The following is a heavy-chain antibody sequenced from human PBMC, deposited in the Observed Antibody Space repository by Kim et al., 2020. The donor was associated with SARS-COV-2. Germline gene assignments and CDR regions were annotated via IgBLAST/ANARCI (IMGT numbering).Heavy chain of an antibody. Sequence: YDDSVKGRLTISKDNSKNTLYLQMNSLRAEDTAVYYCAKTGYSGSYSCDPWGQGTLVTVSS. V-gene: IGHV3-23*01. CDR3: AKTGYSGSYSCDP. D-gene: IGHD1-26*01. J-gene: IGHJ5*02.